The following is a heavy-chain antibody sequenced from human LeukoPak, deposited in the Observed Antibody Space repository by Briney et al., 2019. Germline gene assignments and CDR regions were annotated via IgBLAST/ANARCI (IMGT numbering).Heavy chain of an antibody. V-gene: IGHV3-23*01. CDR1: GFTFSSYS. D-gene: IGHD3-16*01. J-gene: IGHJ4*02. CDR2: ISGSGDRT. Sequence: GGSLRLSCAASGFTFSSYSMNWVRQAPEKGLEWVSAISGSGDRTYYADSVKGRFTISRDNSKNTVYLQMNALRAEDTALYYCAKWPEGAMNYFDYWGQGILVTVSS. CDR3: AKWPEGAMNYFDY.